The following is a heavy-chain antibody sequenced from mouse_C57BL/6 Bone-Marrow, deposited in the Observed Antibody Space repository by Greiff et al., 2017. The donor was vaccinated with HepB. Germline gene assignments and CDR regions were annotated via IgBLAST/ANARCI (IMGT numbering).Heavy chain of an antibody. CDR2: IDPSDSYT. D-gene: IGHD3-3*01. V-gene: IGHV1-50*01. CDR3: ARGGLQRRGY. J-gene: IGHJ2*01. CDR1: GYTFTSYW. Sequence: QVQLQQPGAELVKPGASVKLSCKASGYTFTSYWMQWVKQRPGQGLEWIGEIDPSDSYTNYNQKFKGKATLTVDTSSSTAYMQLSSLTSEDSAVYYCARGGLQRRGYWGQGTTLTVSS.